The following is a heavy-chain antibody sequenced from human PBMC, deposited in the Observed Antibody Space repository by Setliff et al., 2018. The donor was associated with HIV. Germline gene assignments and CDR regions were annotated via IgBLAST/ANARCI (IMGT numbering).Heavy chain of an antibody. V-gene: IGHV1-18*01. Sequence: ASVKVSCKASRYTFTDYHIHWVRQAPGQGLEWMGWISAFSGDTYYAQRFQGRLTMTTDTSTSTAYMELRSLTSDDTAVYFCARAILYGDFDYWGQGTLVTVSS. CDR3: ARAILYGDFDY. CDR1: RYTFTDYH. J-gene: IGHJ4*02. CDR2: ISAFSGDT. D-gene: IGHD4-17*01.